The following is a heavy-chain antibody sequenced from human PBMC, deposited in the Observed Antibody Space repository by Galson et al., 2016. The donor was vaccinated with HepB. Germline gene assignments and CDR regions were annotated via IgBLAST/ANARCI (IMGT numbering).Heavy chain of an antibody. V-gene: IGHV3-74*01. CDR2: INTDGSET. CDR1: AFTFRTYY. D-gene: IGHD1-20*01. Sequence: SLRLSCAASAFTFRTYYMYWVRQTPGKGLVWVARINTDGSETANVDSVKGRFTISRDNAKHTQYLQMNSLRAEDTAVYYCVAYNWPAIDYWGQGTLVTVSS. CDR3: VAYNWPAIDY. J-gene: IGHJ4*02.